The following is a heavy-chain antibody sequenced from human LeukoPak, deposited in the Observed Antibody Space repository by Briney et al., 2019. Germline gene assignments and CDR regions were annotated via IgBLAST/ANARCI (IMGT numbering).Heavy chain of an antibody. J-gene: IGHJ5*02. CDR3: ARDYGDGMGNWFDP. CDR1: GDITHY. D-gene: IGHD4-17*01. Sequence: PSETLSLTCTVSGDITHYWGWIRQPPGKGLECIGSIYFSGSTYYNPSLRSRVTISLDTSKKQLSLKLSSVTAADTAVYYCARDYGDGMGNWFDPWGQGTLVTVSS. CDR2: IYFSGST. V-gene: IGHV4-39*01.